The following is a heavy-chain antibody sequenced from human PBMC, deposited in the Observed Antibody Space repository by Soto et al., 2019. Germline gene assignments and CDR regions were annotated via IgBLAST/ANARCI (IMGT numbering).Heavy chain of an antibody. Sequence: QLLLQESGTGLVKPSETLSLTCTVSGDSVSNSGYYWGWIRQSPGKRLEWIGSVSFSGSKYYNPSPRSRVTFSVDTSKTLISLKLRSVTAADTAVYYCARGSTWQGRDWFDPWGQGTLFTVSS. J-gene: IGHJ5*02. D-gene: IGHD6-13*01. V-gene: IGHV4-39*01. CDR1: GDSVSNSGYY. CDR2: VSFSGSK. CDR3: ARGSTWQGRDWFDP.